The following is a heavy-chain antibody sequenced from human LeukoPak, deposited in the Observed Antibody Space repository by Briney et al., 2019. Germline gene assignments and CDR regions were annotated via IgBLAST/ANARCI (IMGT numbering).Heavy chain of an antibody. J-gene: IGHJ5*02. V-gene: IGHV4-34*01. CDR2: INHSGST. CDR1: GGSFSGYY. CDR3: ARHTSYYDNTGYYYGGDWFDP. Sequence: SETLSLTCAVYGGSFSGYYWSWIRQPPGKGLEWIGEINHSGSTNYNPSLKSRVAISVDASKNQFSLKLSSVTAADTAVYYCARHTSYYDNTGYYYGGDWFDPWGQGTLVTVSS. D-gene: IGHD3-22*01.